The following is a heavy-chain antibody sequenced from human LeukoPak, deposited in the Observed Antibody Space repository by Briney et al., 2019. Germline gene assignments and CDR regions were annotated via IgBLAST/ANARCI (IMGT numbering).Heavy chain of an antibody. Sequence: GESLKISCEGSGYSFSGYWIAWVRQMPGKGLEWMGTIYPGDSDTRYSPSFQGQVTISADKSISTAYLQWSSLRASDTAIYCCARHNKNIVVVPAAISGMDVWGQGTTVTVSS. CDR3: ARHNKNIVVVPAAISGMDV. J-gene: IGHJ6*02. V-gene: IGHV5-51*01. CDR1: GYSFSGYW. CDR2: IYPGDSDT. D-gene: IGHD2-2*01.